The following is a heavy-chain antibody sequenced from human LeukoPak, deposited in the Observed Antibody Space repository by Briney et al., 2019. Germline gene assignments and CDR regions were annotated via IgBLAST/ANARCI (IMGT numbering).Heavy chain of an antibody. Sequence: GGSLRLSCAASGLTFNTCGMHWVRQAPGKGLEWVAFIRYDGSNKYYADSVKGRFTISRDNSENTLYLQMNSPRAEDTAVYYCAKDRSYYDSGGYRNFDYWGQGTLVTVSS. J-gene: IGHJ4*02. CDR3: AKDRSYYDSGGYRNFDY. CDR1: GLTFNTCG. CDR2: IRYDGSNK. V-gene: IGHV3-30*02. D-gene: IGHD3-22*01.